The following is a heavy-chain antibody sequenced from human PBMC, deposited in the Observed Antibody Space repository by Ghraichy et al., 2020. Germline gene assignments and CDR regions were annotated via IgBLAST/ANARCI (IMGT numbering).Heavy chain of an antibody. CDR2: IDWDDDK. CDR1: GFSLSTSGMC. CDR3: ARAGCGYSGYDSDY. Sequence: QTLSLTCTFSGFSLSTSGMCVSWIRQPPGKALEWLALIDWDDDKYYSTSLKTRLTISKDTSKNQVVLTMTNMDPVDTATYYCARAGCGYSGYDSDYWGQGTLVTVSS. V-gene: IGHV2-70*01. J-gene: IGHJ4*02. D-gene: IGHD5-12*01.